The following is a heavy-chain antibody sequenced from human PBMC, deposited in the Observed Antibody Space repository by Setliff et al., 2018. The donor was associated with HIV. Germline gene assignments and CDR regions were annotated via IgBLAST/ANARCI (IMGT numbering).Heavy chain of an antibody. CDR2: INPSIVST. D-gene: IGHD6-19*01. J-gene: IGHJ6*02. CDR3: ARDRSSGWSFYYGMDV. Sequence: GASVKVSCKASGYKFTSYYIHWVRQAPGQGLEWMGIINPSIVSTTYAEKFQGRVAMTRDTSTGTVYMELSSLKSEDTAVYYCARDRSSGWSFYYGMDVWGQGTTVTAP. CDR1: GYKFTSYY. V-gene: IGHV1-46*01.